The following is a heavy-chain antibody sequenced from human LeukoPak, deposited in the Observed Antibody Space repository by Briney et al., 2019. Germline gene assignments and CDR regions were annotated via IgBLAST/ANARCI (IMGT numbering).Heavy chain of an antibody. CDR3: ARVSANSSSWYRWFDP. J-gene: IGHJ5*02. CDR1: GFTFSSYS. Sequence: AGGSLRLSCAASGFTFSSYSMNWVRQAPGKGLEWVSSISSSSSYIYYADSVKGRFTISRDNAKNSLYLQMNSLRAEDTAVYYCARVSANSSSWYRWFDPWGQGTLVTVSS. CDR2: ISSSSSYI. V-gene: IGHV3-21*01. D-gene: IGHD6-13*01.